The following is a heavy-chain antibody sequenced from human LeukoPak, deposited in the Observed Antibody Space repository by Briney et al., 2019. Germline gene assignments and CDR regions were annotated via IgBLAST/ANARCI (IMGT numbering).Heavy chain of an antibody. V-gene: IGHV4-59*08. CDR3: ARLGYYYYGSGSYFSPFDY. Sequence: ETLSLTCTVSGGFISSYSWSWIRQPPGKGLEGIGYIYYSGSTNYNPSPKSRVTISVDTSKNQFSLKLSSVTAADTAVYYCARLGYYYYGSGSYFSPFDYWGQGTLVTASS. CDR2: IYYSGST. D-gene: IGHD3-10*01. CDR1: GGFISSYS. J-gene: IGHJ4*02.